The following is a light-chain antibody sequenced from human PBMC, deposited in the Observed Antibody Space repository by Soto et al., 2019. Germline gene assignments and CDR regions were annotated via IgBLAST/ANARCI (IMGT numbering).Light chain of an antibody. V-gene: IGKV3-15*01. J-gene: IGKJ4*01. Sequence: EIVLTQSPATLSASPGGRVTLSCRASQSVSYHVAWYQQKPGQTPRLVIYDASTRASGIPARFSGSRSGTEFSLTISSLQSEDFGIYYCQQYDSWLTFGGGTKVDIK. CDR3: QQYDSWLT. CDR2: DAS. CDR1: QSVSYH.